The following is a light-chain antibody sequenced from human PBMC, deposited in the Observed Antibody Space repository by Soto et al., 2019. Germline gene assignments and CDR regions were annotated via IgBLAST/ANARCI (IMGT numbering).Light chain of an antibody. J-gene: IGKJ4*01. CDR2: AAS. Sequence: DIQLTQSPSFLSASVGDRVTITCRASQGISSYLAWYQQKPGKAPKLLIYAASTLQSGVPSRFSGSGSETEFTLTISSLQPEDFATYYCQQLNSYPRLTFGGGTKVEIK. CDR1: QGISSY. V-gene: IGKV1-9*01. CDR3: QQLNSYPRLT.